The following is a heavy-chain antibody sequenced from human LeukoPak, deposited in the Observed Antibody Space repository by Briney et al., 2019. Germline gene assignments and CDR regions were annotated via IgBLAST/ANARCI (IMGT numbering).Heavy chain of an antibody. V-gene: IGHV3-72*01. J-gene: IGHJ3*01. Sequence: GGSLRLSCAASGFTFSDHYMDWVRQAPGEGREGVGRSRNKANGYTTEYAASVKGRFTISRDDSRNSLYLQMNSLKPEDTALYYCARAGLVVVTAKKSDAFDVWGQGTMVTVSS. D-gene: IGHD2-21*02. CDR3: ARAGLVVVTAKKSDAFDV. CDR2: SRNKANGYTT. CDR1: GFTFSDHY.